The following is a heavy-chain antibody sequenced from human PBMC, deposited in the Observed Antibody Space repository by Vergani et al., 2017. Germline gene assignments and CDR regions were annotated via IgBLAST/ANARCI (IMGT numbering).Heavy chain of an antibody. V-gene: IGHV3-30*03. CDR2: ISYDGTQK. Sequence: QVHLVESGGGVVQPGRSLRLSCVVSGFTSSYYGMHWVRQAPGKGLEWVAVISYDGTQKYYADSVKGRVTISRDNSKNKLYLQMNSLRADDTAVFYCATLKSYYYDTGGQGILVTVSS. J-gene: IGHJ4*02. D-gene: IGHD3-22*01. CDR1: GFTSSYYG. CDR3: ATLKSYYYDT.